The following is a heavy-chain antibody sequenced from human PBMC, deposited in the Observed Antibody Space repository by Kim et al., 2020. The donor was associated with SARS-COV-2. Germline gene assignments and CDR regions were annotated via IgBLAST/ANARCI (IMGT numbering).Heavy chain of an antibody. Sequence: RFTISRDNAKNSLYLQMNSLRAEDTDVYYCARDYKKWYPIGYYYYGMDVWGQGTTVTVSS. CDR3: ARDYKKWYPIGYYYYGMDV. J-gene: IGHJ6*02. D-gene: IGHD2-2*01. V-gene: IGHV3-11*06.